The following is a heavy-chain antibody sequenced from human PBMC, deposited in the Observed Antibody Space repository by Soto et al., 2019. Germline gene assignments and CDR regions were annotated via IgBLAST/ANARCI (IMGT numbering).Heavy chain of an antibody. CDR3: AREYYDILTGLNWFDP. CDR2: ISSSSSTI. V-gene: IGHV3-48*02. J-gene: IGHJ5*02. CDR1: GLTFSSYS. Sequence: GGSLRLSCAASGLTFSSYSMNWVRQAPGKGLEWVSYISSSSSTIYYADSVKGRFTISRDNAKNSLYLQMNSLRDEDTAVYYCAREYYDILTGLNWFDPWGQGTLVTVSS. D-gene: IGHD3-9*01.